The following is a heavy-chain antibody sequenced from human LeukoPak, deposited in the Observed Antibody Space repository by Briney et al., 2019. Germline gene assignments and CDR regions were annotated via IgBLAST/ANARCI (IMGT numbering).Heavy chain of an antibody. Sequence: GESLKISCKGSGYSFTSYWIGWVRQMPGKGLEWMGIIYPGDSDTRYSLSFQGQVTISADKSISTAYLQWSSLKASDTAMYYCARHSYCSSTSCYPGDYWGQGTLVTVSS. J-gene: IGHJ4*02. CDR2: IYPGDSDT. CDR1: GYSFTSYW. CDR3: ARHSYCSSTSCYPGDY. D-gene: IGHD2-2*01. V-gene: IGHV5-51*01.